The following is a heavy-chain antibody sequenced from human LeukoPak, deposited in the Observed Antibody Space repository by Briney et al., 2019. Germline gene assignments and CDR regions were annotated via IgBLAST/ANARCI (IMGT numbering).Heavy chain of an antibody. V-gene: IGHV3-48*03. D-gene: IGHD6-13*01. CDR1: KFTFSTYA. Sequence: GGSLRLSCAASKFTFSTYAMHWVRQAPGKGLEWLSHIKGNGLTTYYADSVKGRFTISRDNARNSLFLQMNSLRADDTAIYYCARVVGLTGYSSSWYSGYYYYMDVWGKGTTVTVSS. CDR2: IKGNGLTT. J-gene: IGHJ6*03. CDR3: ARVVGLTGYSSSWYSGYYYYMDV.